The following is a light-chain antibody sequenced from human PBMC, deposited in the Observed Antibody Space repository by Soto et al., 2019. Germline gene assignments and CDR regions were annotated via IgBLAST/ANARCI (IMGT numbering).Light chain of an antibody. CDR3: VLYMGSGIRV. CDR2: NTN. V-gene: IGLV8-61*01. J-gene: IGLJ3*02. CDR1: SGSVSANYY. Sequence: QAVVTQEASLSVSPGTTVTLTCGLSSGSVSANYYPSWYQQTPGQAPRTLIYNTNTRSSGGPDRFSGSILGNKAALTITGAQAYDESDYYCVLYMGSGIRVFGGGTKLTVL.